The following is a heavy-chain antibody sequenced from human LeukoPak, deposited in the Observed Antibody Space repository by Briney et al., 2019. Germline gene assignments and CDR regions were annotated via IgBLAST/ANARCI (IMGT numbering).Heavy chain of an antibody. Sequence: ASVKVSCKASGYTFTSYDINWVRQATGQGLEWMGWMNPNSGNTGYAQKFQGRVTMTRNTSISTAYMELSSLRSEDTAVYYCAKIRTGRIAARNWGYYFDYWGQGTLVTVSS. D-gene: IGHD6-6*01. J-gene: IGHJ4*02. CDR3: AKIRTGRIAARNWGYYFDY. CDR1: GYTFTSYD. V-gene: IGHV1-8*01. CDR2: MNPNSGNT.